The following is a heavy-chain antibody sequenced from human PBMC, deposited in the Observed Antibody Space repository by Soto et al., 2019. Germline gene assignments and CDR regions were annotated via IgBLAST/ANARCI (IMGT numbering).Heavy chain of an antibody. CDR1: GYTFTSYG. CDR3: ARDTRTVTATTFGMYSSSWYGSAKRRRLVYYFEY. CDR2: ISAYNGNT. V-gene: IGHV1-18*04. D-gene: IGHD6-13*01. Sequence: ASVKVSCKASGYTFTSYGISWVRQAPGQGLEWMGWISAYNGNTNYAQKLQGRVTMTTDTSTSTAYMELRSLRSDDTAVYYCARDTRTVTATTFGMYSSSWYGSAKRRRLVYYFEYWGQATLVSVSS. J-gene: IGHJ4*02.